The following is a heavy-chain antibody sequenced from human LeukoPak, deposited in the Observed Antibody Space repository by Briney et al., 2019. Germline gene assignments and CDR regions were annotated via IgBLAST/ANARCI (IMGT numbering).Heavy chain of an antibody. CDR1: GYTFTSYG. J-gene: IGHJ6*03. CDR2: IIPIFGTA. Sequence: GASVKVSCKASGYTFTSYGISWVRQAPGQGLEWMGGIIPIFGTANYAQKFQGRVTITADESTSTAYMELSSLRSEDTAVYYCASGPMVYGQYYYYYMDVWGKGTTVTVSS. CDR3: ASGPMVYGQYYYYYMDV. D-gene: IGHD5/OR15-5a*01. V-gene: IGHV1-69*13.